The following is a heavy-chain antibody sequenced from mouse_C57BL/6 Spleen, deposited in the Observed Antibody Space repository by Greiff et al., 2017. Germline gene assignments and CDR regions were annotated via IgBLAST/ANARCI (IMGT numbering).Heavy chain of an antibody. V-gene: IGHV1-82*01. CDR1: GYAFSSSW. J-gene: IGHJ3*01. CDR2: IYPGDGDT. CDR3: AREAPTGFAY. D-gene: IGHD1-3*01. Sequence: VKLMESGPELVKPGASVKISCKASGYAFSSSWMNWVKQRPGKGLEWIGRIYPGDGDTNYNGKFKGKATLTADKSSSTAYMQLSSLTSEDSAVYFCAREAPTGFAYWGQGTLVTVSA.